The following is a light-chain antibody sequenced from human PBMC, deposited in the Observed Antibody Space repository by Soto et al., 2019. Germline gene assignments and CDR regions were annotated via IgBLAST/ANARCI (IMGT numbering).Light chain of an antibody. Sequence: SYELTQPPSVSVAPGKTARITCGGTNIGSKSVHWYQQKPGQAPVLVIYYDNDRPSGIPERFSGSNSGNTATLTISRVEAGDEADYYCQVWDSSSDHVVFGGGTKLTV. J-gene: IGLJ2*01. V-gene: IGLV3-21*04. CDR1: NIGSKS. CDR2: YDN. CDR3: QVWDSSSDHVV.